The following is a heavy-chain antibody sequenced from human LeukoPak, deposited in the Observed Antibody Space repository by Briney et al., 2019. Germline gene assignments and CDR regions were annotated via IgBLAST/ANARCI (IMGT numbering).Heavy chain of an antibody. CDR1: GFTFSSYG. D-gene: IGHD3/OR15-3a*01. J-gene: IGHJ4*02. Sequence: PGGSLRLSCAASGFTFSSYGMHWVRQAPGKGLEWVAFIRYDGSNKYYADSVKGRFTISRDNSKNTLYLQMNSLRAEDTAVYYCAKDAIEAIGPFDYWGQGTLVTVSS. CDR2: IRYDGSNK. V-gene: IGHV3-30*02. CDR3: AKDAIEAIGPFDY.